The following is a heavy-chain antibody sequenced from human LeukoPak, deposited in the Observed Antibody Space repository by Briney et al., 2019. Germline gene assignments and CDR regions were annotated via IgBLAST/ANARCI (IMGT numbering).Heavy chain of an antibody. J-gene: IGHJ4*02. CDR2: IKWNSGSI. D-gene: IGHD3-22*01. Sequence: GGSLRLSCAASGFTFDDYAMHWVRQAPGKGLEWVSGIKWNSGSIGYADSVKGRFTISRDNAKNSLYLQMNSLRAEDTALYYCAKDSGYYLGQLSSFDYWGQGTLVTVSS. V-gene: IGHV3-9*01. CDR1: GFTFDDYA. CDR3: AKDSGYYLGQLSSFDY.